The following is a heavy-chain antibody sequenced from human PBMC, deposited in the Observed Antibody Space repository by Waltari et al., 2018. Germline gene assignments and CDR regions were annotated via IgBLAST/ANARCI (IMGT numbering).Heavy chain of an antibody. Sequence: EVQLVESGGGLARPGGSLRLSCAASGFPPHYNYMHWVRQAPGKGLEWVSAFFAGGTTYYADSVKGRFTISRDQSKSMLYLEMNSLRDEDTAIYYCARAGLGSPMEWLRVFDRWGQGTLVTVSS. CDR1: GFPPHYNY. V-gene: IGHV3-53*01. CDR2: FFAGGTT. D-gene: IGHD5-12*01. CDR3: ARAGLGSPMEWLRVFDR. J-gene: IGHJ5*02.